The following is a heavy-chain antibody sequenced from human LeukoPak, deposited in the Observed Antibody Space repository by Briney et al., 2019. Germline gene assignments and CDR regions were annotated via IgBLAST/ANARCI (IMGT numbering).Heavy chain of an antibody. CDR1: GFTFASYS. D-gene: IGHD1-1*01. Sequence: GGSLRLSCAASGFTFASYSMNWVCQAPGKGLEWVSSISGDSTYIYNAGSVKGRFTSSRDNAQASLYLQMISLRADDTAVYYCARVSGRLERQSDLDYWGQGTLVIVSS. J-gene: IGHJ4*02. CDR3: ARVSGRLERQSDLDY. CDR2: ISGDSTYI. V-gene: IGHV3-21*01.